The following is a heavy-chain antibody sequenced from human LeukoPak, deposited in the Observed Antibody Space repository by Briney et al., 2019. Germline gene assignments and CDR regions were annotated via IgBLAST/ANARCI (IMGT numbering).Heavy chain of an antibody. CDR2: IIPIFGTA. V-gene: IGHV1-69*05. Sequence: SVKVSCKASGGTFSSYAISWVREAPGQGLEWMGRIIPIFGTANYAQKFQGRVTITTDESTSTAYMELSSLRSEDKYVYNCARDRVVRGVINYYDYCMDVSAKRTAVTVSS. CDR3: ARDRVVRGVINYYDYCMDV. J-gene: IGHJ6*03. D-gene: IGHD3-10*01. CDR1: GGTFSSYA.